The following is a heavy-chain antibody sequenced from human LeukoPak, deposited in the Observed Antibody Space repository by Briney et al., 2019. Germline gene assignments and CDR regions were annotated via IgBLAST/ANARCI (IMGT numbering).Heavy chain of an antibody. Sequence: GASVKVSCKASGYTFTGYYMHWVRQAPGQGLEWMGCINPNSGGTNYAQKFQGRVTMTRDTSISTAYMELSRLRSDDTAVYYCAKGDSSSVPQKGPDYWGQGTLVTVSS. CDR3: AKGDSSSVPQKGPDY. D-gene: IGHD6-13*01. V-gene: IGHV1-2*02. CDR1: GYTFTGYY. J-gene: IGHJ4*02. CDR2: INPNSGGT.